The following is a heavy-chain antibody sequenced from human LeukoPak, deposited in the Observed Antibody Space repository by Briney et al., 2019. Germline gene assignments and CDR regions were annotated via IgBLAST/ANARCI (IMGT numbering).Heavy chain of an antibody. J-gene: IGHJ4*02. CDR2: INSDGSST. CDR3: ARARYSSGWYDY. V-gene: IGHV3-74*01. D-gene: IGHD6-19*01. Sequence: GGSLRLSCAASGFTFSSYWMHWVRQAPGKGLVWVSRINSDGSSTSYADSVKGRFTISRDNAKNTLYLQMNSLGAEYTAVYYCARARYSSGWYDYWGQGTLVTVSS. CDR1: GFTFSSYW.